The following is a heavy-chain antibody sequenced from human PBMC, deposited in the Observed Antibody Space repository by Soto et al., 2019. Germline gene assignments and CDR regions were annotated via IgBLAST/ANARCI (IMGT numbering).Heavy chain of an antibody. CDR1: GYTFTSYG. D-gene: IGHD6-19*01. J-gene: IGHJ5*01. V-gene: IGHV1-18*01. Sequence: ASVKVSCKASGYTFTSYGISWVRQAPGQGLEWMGWISAYNGNTNYAQKLQGRVTMTTDTSTSTAYMELRSLRSDDTAVYYCARSYSSGWDGQHNCFDSLGQGTLVTVSS. CDR2: ISAYNGNT. CDR3: ARSYSSGWDGQHNCFDS.